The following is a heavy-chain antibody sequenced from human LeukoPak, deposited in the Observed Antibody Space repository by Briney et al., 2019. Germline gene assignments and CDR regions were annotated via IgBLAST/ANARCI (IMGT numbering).Heavy chain of an antibody. CDR3: ARGTRLRYFDWLLSRVAFDI. V-gene: IGHV1-8*01. Sequence: GASVKVSYKASGYTFTSYDINWVRQATGQGLEWMGWMNPNSGNTGYAQKFQGRVTMTRNTSISTAYMELSSLRSEDTAVYYCARGTRLRYFDWLLSRVAFDIWGQGTMVTVSS. CDR2: MNPNSGNT. J-gene: IGHJ3*02. D-gene: IGHD3-9*01. CDR1: GYTFTSYD.